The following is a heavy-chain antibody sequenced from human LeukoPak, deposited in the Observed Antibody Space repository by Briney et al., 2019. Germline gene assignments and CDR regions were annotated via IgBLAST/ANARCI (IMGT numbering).Heavy chain of an antibody. Sequence: GGSLRLSCAASGFIYSQYSMNWVRQAPGKGLEWVSHIRYTGETFYADSVKGRFTISKDNARNSLYLQMNDLRGEDTAIYYCARDAGNRDYGCDLWGQGTLVTVSS. J-gene: IGHJ5*02. D-gene: IGHD4-17*01. CDR1: GFIYSQYS. V-gene: IGHV3-48*01. CDR2: IRYTGET. CDR3: ARDAGNRDYGCDL.